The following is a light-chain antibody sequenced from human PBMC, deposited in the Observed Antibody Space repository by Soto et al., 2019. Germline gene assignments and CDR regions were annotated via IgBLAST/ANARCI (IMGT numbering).Light chain of an antibody. CDR2: DAS. V-gene: IGKV3-11*01. CDR1: QSVSSY. J-gene: IGKJ5*01. Sequence: EIVLTMSAGTVSLSPEDRATLSCRAIQSVSSYLAWYQQKPGQAPRLLIYDASNRATGIPARFSGSGSGTDFTLTISSLEPEDFAVYYCQQRSNWPPGITVGQGTRLEIK. CDR3: QQRSNWPPGIT.